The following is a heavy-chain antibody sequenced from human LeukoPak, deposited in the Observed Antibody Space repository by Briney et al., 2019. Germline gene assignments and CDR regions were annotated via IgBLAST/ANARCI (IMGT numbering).Heavy chain of an antibody. CDR2: ISYDGSNK. Sequence: GGSLRLSCAASGFTFSSYAMRWVRQAPGKGLEWVAVISYDGSNKYYADSVKGRFTISRDNSKNTLYLQMNSLRAEDTAVYYCARAYGYGEIDMDVWGKGTTVTVSS. J-gene: IGHJ6*03. CDR3: ARAYGYGEIDMDV. CDR1: GFTFSSYA. V-gene: IGHV3-30-3*01. D-gene: IGHD5-18*01.